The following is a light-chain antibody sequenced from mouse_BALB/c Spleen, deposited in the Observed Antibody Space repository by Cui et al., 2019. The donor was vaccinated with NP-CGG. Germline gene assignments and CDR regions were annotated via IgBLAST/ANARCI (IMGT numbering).Light chain of an antibody. CDR3: ALWYGNHWV. V-gene: IGLV1*01. CDR2: GTN. J-gene: IGLJ1*01. Sequence: QAVVTQESALTTSPGETVTLTCRSSTGAVTTTNYANWVQEKPDHLFTGLIGGTNNRAPGVPARFSGSLIGDKAALTITGAHTEDEAIYFCALWYGNHWVFGGGTKLTVL. CDR1: TGAVTTTNY.